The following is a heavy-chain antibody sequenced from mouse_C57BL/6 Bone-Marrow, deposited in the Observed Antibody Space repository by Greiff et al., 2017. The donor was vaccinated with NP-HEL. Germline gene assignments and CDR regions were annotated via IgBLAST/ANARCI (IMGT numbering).Heavy chain of an antibody. D-gene: IGHD2-2*01. CDR2: ISSGGSYT. CDR3: ARHGSTPFAY. J-gene: IGHJ3*01. Sequence: EVQRVESGGDLVKPGGSLKLSCAASGFTFSSYGMSWVRQTPDKRLEWVATISSGGSYTYYPDSVKGRFTISRDNAKNTLYLQMSSLKSEDTAMYYCARHGSTPFAYWGQGTLVTVSA. V-gene: IGHV5-6*01. CDR1: GFTFSSYG.